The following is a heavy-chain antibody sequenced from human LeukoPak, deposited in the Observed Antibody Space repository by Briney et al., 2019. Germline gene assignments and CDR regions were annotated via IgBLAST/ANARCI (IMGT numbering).Heavy chain of an antibody. CDR1: GGSMSGYY. D-gene: IGHD5-24*01. Sequence: SETLSLTCIVSGGSMSGYYWSWIRQPPGKGLEWIGHTFSSGATTYNPSLKSRVTISVDTSRSQFSLNLSSVIAADTAVYYCARRSRDGYFLDSWGQGTLVTVSS. J-gene: IGHJ4*02. CDR2: TFSSGAT. CDR3: ARRSRDGYFLDS. V-gene: IGHV4-4*09.